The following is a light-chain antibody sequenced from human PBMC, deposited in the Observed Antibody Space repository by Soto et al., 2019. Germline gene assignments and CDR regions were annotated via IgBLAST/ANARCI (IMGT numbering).Light chain of an antibody. CDR2: GAS. Sequence: EQVMTQSPATPSWSPGGKAPLSCRASESISSNVAWYQQRSGQAPRLLIYGASTRATGIPARFSGSGSGTDFTLTISSLQSEDFAVYYCQQFNAWWTFGQGTKVDIK. CDR1: ESISSN. J-gene: IGKJ1*01. V-gene: IGKV3-15*01. CDR3: QQFNAWWT.